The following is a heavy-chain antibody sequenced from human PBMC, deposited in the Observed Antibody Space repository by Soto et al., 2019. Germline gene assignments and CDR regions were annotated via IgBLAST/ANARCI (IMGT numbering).Heavy chain of an antibody. CDR3: ASRNYDFWSGYAVPYYYYGMDV. V-gene: IGHV3-53*01. CDR1: GFTVSSNY. J-gene: IGHJ6*02. D-gene: IGHD3-3*01. Sequence: GGSLRLSCAASGFTVSSNYMSWVRQAPGKGLEWVSVIYSGGSTYYADSVKGRFTISRDNSKNTLYLQMNSLRAEDTAVYYCASRNYDFWSGYAVPYYYYGMDVWGQGTTVTVS. CDR2: IYSGGST.